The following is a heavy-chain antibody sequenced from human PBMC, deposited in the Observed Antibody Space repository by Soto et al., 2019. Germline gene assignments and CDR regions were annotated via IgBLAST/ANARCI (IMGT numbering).Heavy chain of an antibody. CDR2: IYYSGST. CDR3: ARTHRAAPGNWYFDL. D-gene: IGHD6-13*01. J-gene: IGHJ2*01. V-gene: IGHV4-59*08. Sequence: QVQLQESGPGLVKPSETLSLTCTVSGGSINSYYWSWIRQPPGKGLEWIGYIYYSGSTNYNPSLKSRVTISVDTSNNQFALKLSSVAAADTAVYYCARTHRAAPGNWYFDLWGRGTLGTVSS. CDR1: GGSINSYY.